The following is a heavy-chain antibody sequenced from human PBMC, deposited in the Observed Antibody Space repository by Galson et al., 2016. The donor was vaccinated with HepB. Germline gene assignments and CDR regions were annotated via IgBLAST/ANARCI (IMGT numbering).Heavy chain of an antibody. D-gene: IGHD6-13*01. CDR2: ISGSGGST. Sequence: SLRLSCAASGFPLRSYAMSWVRQAPGKGLEWVSAISGSGGSTYYADSVKGRFTISRYNSKNTLYLQMNSLRAEDTAIYYCAKDHSSNWYAYYYYYMDVWGKGATVTVAS. V-gene: IGHV3-23*01. J-gene: IGHJ6*03. CDR3: AKDHSSNWYAYYYYYMDV. CDR1: GFPLRSYA.